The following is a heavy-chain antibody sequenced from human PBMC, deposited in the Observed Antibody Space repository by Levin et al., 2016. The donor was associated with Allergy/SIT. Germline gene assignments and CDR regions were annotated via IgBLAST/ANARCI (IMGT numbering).Heavy chain of an antibody. J-gene: IGHJ5*02. CDR3: ARDQVRGVIKPGGWFDP. Sequence: SETLSLTCTVSGGSISSGGYYWSWIRQHPGKGLEWIGYIYYSGSTYYNPSLKSRVTISVDTSKNQFSLKLSSVTAADTAVYYCARDQVRGVIKPGGWFDPWGQGTLVTVSS. V-gene: IGHV4-31*03. D-gene: IGHD3-10*01. CDR1: GGSISSGGYY. CDR2: IYYSGST.